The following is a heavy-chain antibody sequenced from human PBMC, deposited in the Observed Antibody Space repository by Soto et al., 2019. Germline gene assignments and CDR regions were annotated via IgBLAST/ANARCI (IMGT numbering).Heavy chain of an antibody. CDR3: ATRSPAFDY. CDR2: ITTDKGKT. J-gene: IGHJ4*02. V-gene: IGHV1-18*01. CDR1: GYTFTTYG. Sequence: GASMKVSCKTSGYTFTTYGISWVRQAPGQGLEWMGWITTDKGKTTYAQKFQGRVTMTTDTSTSTAYMELRSLRSDDTAVYYCATRSPAFDYWGQRTLVTVS.